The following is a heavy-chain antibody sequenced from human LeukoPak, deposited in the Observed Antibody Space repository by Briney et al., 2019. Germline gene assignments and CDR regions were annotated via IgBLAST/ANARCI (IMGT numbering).Heavy chain of an antibody. V-gene: IGHV3-23*01. CDR2: ISGSGGST. CDR1: GFTFSSYG. D-gene: IGHD3-22*01. Sequence: PGGSLRLSCAASGFTFSSYGMSWVRQAPGKGLEWVSAISGSGGSTYYADSVKGRFTISRDNSKNTLYLQMNSLRAEDTAVYYCASRRRYYYDSSGEGNDYWGQGTLVTVSS. J-gene: IGHJ4*02. CDR3: ASRRRYYYDSSGEGNDY.